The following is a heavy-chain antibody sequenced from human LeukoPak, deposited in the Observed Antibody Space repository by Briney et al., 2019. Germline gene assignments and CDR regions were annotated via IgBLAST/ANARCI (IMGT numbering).Heavy chain of an antibody. J-gene: IGHJ3*02. V-gene: IGHV1-8*03. CDR3: ARVATKDDAFDI. D-gene: IGHD5-12*01. Sequence: GASVKVSCKASGYTFTSYDINWVRQATGQGLEWMGWMNPNSGNTGYAQKFQGRVTITGNTSISTAYMELSSLRSEDTAVYYCARVATKDDAFDIWGQGTMVTVSS. CDR2: MNPNSGNT. CDR1: GYTFTSYD.